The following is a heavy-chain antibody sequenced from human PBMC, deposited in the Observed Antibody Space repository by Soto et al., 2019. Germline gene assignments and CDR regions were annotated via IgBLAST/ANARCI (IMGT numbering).Heavy chain of an antibody. J-gene: IGHJ3*02. V-gene: IGHV6-1*01. CDR3: ARYSSPLGQYAFDI. D-gene: IGHD6-13*01. Sequence: SQTLSLTCAISGDSVSSNSAAWNWIRQSPSRGLEWLGKTYYRFKWYYDYAVSVESRITFNPDTSKNQFSLHLNSVTPEDTAVYYCARYSSPLGQYAFDIWGQGTMVTVSS. CDR2: TYYRFKWYY. CDR1: GDSVSSNSAA.